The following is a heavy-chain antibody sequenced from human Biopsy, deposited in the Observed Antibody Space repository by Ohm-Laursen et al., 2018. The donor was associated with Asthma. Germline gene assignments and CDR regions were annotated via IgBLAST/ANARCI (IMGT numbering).Heavy chain of an antibody. CDR1: GDSMRGSDYS. D-gene: IGHD6-13*01. J-gene: IGHJ4*02. CDR3: ARHKHSNSWYKYYFDY. CDR2: VYHSGNT. V-gene: IGHV4-39*01. Sequence: PSQTLSLTCNVSGDSMRGSDYSWGWIRQPPGKGLEWIGNVYHSGNTNINPSPQSRVTISVDTSKSQFSLKVSAVTAADTAVYFCARHKHSNSWYKYYFDYWGQGTLVTVSS.